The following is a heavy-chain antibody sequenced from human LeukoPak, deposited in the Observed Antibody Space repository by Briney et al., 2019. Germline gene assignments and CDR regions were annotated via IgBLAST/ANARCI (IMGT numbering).Heavy chain of an antibody. CDR2: ISSSSSTI. Sequence: GGSLRLSCAASGFTFSSYSMNWVRQAPGKGLEWVSYISSSSSTIYYADSVKGRFTISRDNAKNSLYLQMNSLRDEDTAVYYCARDSSNKRYCSGGSCHKAFDYWGQGTLVTVSS. D-gene: IGHD2-15*01. J-gene: IGHJ4*02. CDR1: GFTFSSYS. V-gene: IGHV3-48*02. CDR3: ARDSSNKRYCSGGSCHKAFDY.